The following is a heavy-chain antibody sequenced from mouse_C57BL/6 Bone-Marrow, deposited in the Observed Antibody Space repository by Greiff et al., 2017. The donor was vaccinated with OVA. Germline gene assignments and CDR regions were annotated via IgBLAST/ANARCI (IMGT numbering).Heavy chain of an antibody. CDR2: IYWDDDK. J-gene: IGHJ4*01. CDR1: GFSLNTSNMG. D-gene: IGHD1-1*01. V-gene: IGHV8-12*01. Sequence: QVTLKVSGPGILQSSQTLSLTCSFSGFSLNTSNMGVSWIRQPSGKGLEWLAHIYWDDDKRNNPSLKSRLTISKHTSRNQVFLKITSVDTADTATYYCARRGGDGTRVYYAMDYWGQGTSVTVSS. CDR3: ARRGGDGTRVYYAMDY.